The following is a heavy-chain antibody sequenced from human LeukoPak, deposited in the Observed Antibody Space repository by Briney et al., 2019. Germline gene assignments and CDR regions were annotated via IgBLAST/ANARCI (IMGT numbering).Heavy chain of an antibody. Sequence: GGSLRLSCAASGFTFSNYGMSWVRQAPGKGLEWVSAISGSGVTTYYADSVKGRFTISRDNSKHTLYLQMNSLRAEDTAVYYCSKWKAIVLVPAARSPIDYWGQGTLVTVSS. CDR1: GFTFSNYG. J-gene: IGHJ4*02. D-gene: IGHD2-2*01. CDR3: SKWKAIVLVPAARSPIDY. V-gene: IGHV3-23*01. CDR2: ISGSGVTT.